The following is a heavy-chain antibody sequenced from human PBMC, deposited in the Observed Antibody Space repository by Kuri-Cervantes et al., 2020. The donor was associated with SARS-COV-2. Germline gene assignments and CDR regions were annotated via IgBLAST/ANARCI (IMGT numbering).Heavy chain of an antibody. CDR3: ARATGFKIIAVAGTGDYYYGMDV. Sequence: GGSLRLSCAASGFTFSSYAMSWVRQAPGKGLEWVAVIWYDGSSKYYADSVKGRFTISRDNSKNTLYLQMNSLRAEDTAVYYCARATGFKIIAVAGTGDYYYGMDVWGQGTTVTVSS. D-gene: IGHD6-19*01. CDR2: IWYDGSSK. CDR1: GFTFSSYA. V-gene: IGHV3-33*08. J-gene: IGHJ6*02.